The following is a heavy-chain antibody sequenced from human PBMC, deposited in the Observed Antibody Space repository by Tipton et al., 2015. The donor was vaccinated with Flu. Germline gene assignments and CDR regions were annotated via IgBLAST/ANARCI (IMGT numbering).Heavy chain of an antibody. CDR2: IYTSGST. J-gene: IGHJ4*02. Sequence: LRLSCTVSGGSISSYYWSWIRQPAGKGLEWIGRIYTSGSTNYNPSLKSRVTMSVDTSKNQFSLKLSSVTAADTAVYYCARDMDSGWYYFDYWGQGTLVTVSS. CDR3: ARDMDSGWYYFDY. CDR1: GGSISSYY. D-gene: IGHD6-19*01. V-gene: IGHV4-4*07.